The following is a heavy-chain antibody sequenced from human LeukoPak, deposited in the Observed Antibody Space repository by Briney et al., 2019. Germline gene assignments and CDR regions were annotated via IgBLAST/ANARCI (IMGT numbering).Heavy chain of an antibody. V-gene: IGHV3-53*01. D-gene: IGHD5-24*01. CDR1: GFTVSSNY. J-gene: IGHJ4*02. CDR2: IYSGGST. Sequence: GSLRLSCAASGFTVSSNYMSWVRQAPGKGLEWVSVIYSGGSTYYADSVKGRFTISRDNSKNTLYLQMNSLRAEDTAVYYCARDTTRDGFDYWGQGTLVTVSS. CDR3: ARDTTRDGFDY.